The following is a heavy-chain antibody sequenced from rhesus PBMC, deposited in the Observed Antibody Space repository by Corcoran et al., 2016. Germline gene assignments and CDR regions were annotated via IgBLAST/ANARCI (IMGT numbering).Heavy chain of an antibody. V-gene: IGHV2-95*01. CDR2: IYWNDSK. CDR3: ARVPRRYYDDDISSHRSFDY. Sequence: QVTLKESGPALVKPTQTLTLTCTFSGFSISTSGTGVGWIRQPPGKALEWLASIYWNDSKTYSPSLKSRLTISKDTTKKQVDQAETNMDTEDTATYYCARVPRRYYDDDISSHRSFDYWGQGVMVTVSS. D-gene: IGHD3-40*01. CDR1: GFSISTSGTG. J-gene: IGHJ4*01.